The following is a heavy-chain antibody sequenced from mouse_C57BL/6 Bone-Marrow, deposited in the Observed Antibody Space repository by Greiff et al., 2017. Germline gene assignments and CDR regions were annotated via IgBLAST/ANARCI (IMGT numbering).Heavy chain of an antibody. D-gene: IGHD4-1*01. CDR2: IYPGSGNT. CDR3: ARLTGNYFDY. J-gene: IGHJ2*01. CDR1: GYTFTDYY. Sequence: QVHVKQSGAELVRPGASVKLSCKASGYTFTDYYINWVKQRPGQGLEWIARIYPGSGNTYYNEKFKGKATLTAEKSSSTAYMQLSSLTSEDSAVYFCARLTGNYFDYWGQGTTLTVSS. V-gene: IGHV1-76*01.